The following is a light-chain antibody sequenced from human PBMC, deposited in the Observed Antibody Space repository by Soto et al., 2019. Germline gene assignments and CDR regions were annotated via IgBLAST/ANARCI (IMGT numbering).Light chain of an antibody. J-gene: IGKJ4*01. V-gene: IGKV4-1*01. CDR1: QSVLYSSNNKNY. Sequence: DIVMTQSPDSLAVSLGERATINCKSSQSVLYSSNNKNYLAWYQQKPGQPPKLLISWESTRESAVPDRFSGSGAGTDFTLTSSSLQAEDVAVYYCQQYYSAPLTFGGGTKGEIK. CDR3: QQYYSAPLT. CDR2: WES.